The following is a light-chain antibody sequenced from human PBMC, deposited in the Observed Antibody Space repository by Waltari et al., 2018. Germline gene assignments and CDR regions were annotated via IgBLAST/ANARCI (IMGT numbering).Light chain of an antibody. V-gene: IGLV2-14*03. J-gene: IGLJ3*02. CDR2: DVT. Sequence: QSALTQPASVSGSPGQSVTISCPGTSSASVDYDFVSWYQQHPGKAPKLIIFDVTTRPSGVSNRFSGSKSGSTASLTIAGLQAEDEADYFCSSYPRTGTWLFGGGTKLTVL. CDR3: SSYPRTGTWL. CDR1: SSASVDYDF.